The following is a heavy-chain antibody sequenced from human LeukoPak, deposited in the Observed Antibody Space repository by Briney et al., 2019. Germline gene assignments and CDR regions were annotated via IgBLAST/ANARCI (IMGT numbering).Heavy chain of an antibody. J-gene: IGHJ4*02. Sequence: PGGSLRLSCAASGFTVSSNYMSWVRQAPGKGLEWVSVIYSGGSTYYADSVKGRFTISRDNSKNTLYLQMNSLRAEDTAVYYCAVTIYASSGPYFDYWGQGTLVTVSS. D-gene: IGHD6-25*01. V-gene: IGHV3-66*01. CDR2: IYSGGST. CDR1: GFTVSSNY. CDR3: AVTIYASSGPYFDY.